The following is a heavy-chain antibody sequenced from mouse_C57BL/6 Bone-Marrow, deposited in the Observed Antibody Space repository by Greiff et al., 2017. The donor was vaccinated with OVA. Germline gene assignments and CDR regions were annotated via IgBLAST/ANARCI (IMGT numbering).Heavy chain of an antibody. CDR2: ISSGSSTI. V-gene: IGHV5-17*01. CDR1: GFTFSDYG. CDR3: ARELGRWYYAMDY. D-gene: IGHD4-1*01. Sequence: EVHLVESGGGLVKPGGSLKLSCAASGFTFSDYGMHWVRQAPEKGLEWVAYISSGSSTIYYADTVKGRFTISRDNAKNTLFLQMTSLRSEDTAMYYCARELGRWYYAMDYWGQGTSVTVSS. J-gene: IGHJ4*01.